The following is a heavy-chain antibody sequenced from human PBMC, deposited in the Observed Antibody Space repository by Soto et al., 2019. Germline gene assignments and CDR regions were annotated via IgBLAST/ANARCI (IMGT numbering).Heavy chain of an antibody. CDR1: GGSISSGGYY. Sequence: PSETLSLTCTVSGGSISSGGYYWSWIRQHPGKGLEWIGYIYYSGSTYYNPSLKSRVTISVDTSKNQFSLKLSSVTAADTAVYYCAREGAGTTAQRCIDPWGQGTLVTVSS. J-gene: IGHJ5*02. D-gene: IGHD1-7*01. CDR2: IYYSGST. CDR3: AREGAGTTAQRCIDP. V-gene: IGHV4-31*03.